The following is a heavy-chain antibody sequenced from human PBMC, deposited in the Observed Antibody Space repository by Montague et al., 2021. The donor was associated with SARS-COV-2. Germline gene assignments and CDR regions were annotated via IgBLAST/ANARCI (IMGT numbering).Heavy chain of an antibody. J-gene: IGHJ5*02. CDR1: GYSISSGYY. D-gene: IGHD2-15*01. CDR2: IYHSGST. CDR3: ARERSYCSGGSCYSGWFDP. V-gene: IGHV4-38-2*02. Sequence: SETLSLTCTVSGYSISSGYYWGWIRQPPGKGLAWIGSIYHSGSTYYNPSLKSRVTISVDTSKNQFSLKLSSVTAADTAVYYCARERSYCSGGSCYSGWFDPWGQGTLVTVSS.